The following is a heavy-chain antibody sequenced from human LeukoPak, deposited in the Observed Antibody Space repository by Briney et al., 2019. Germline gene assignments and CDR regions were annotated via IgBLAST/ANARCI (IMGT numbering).Heavy chain of an antibody. V-gene: IGHV4-4*02. CDR2: IYHSGST. CDR1: GGSISSSNW. D-gene: IGHD2-15*01. CDR3: ARGGARLRLGYCSGGSCYPIY. Sequence: PSETLSLTCAVSGGSISSSNWWSWVRQPPGKGLEWIGEIYHSGSTNYNPSLKSRVTISVDKSKNQFSLKLSSVTAADTAVYYCARGGARLRLGYCSGGSCYPIYWGQGTLVTVSS. J-gene: IGHJ4*02.